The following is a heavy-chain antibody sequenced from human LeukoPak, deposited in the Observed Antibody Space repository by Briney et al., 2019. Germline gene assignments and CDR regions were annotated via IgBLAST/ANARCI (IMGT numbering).Heavy chain of an antibody. D-gene: IGHD3-22*01. CDR1: GGSISSYY. J-gene: IGHJ3*02. Sequence: PSETLSLTCIVSGGSISSYYWSWIRQPPGKGLEWIGYIYYSGSTNYNPSLKSRVTISVDTSKNQFSLKLSSVTAADTAVYYCARVGPYDSSGYYYPLGAFDIWGRGTMVTVSS. CDR2: IYYSGST. V-gene: IGHV4-59*01. CDR3: ARVGPYDSSGYYYPLGAFDI.